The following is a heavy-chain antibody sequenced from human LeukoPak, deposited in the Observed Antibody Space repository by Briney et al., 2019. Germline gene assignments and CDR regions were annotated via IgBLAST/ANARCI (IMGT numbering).Heavy chain of an antibody. CDR2: IFPGASDT. CDR3: ASSESQTKFDY. V-gene: IGHV5-51*01. Sequence: GESLKFSWKGSGYSFTTDWIGLGREMGRGLLEWMEIIFPGASDTEYSPSFQGHVTISADKSISTAFLQWSSLKASDSAMYYCASSESQTKFDYWGQGTLVTVSS. CDR1: GYSFTTDW. D-gene: IGHD1/OR15-1a*01. J-gene: IGHJ4*02.